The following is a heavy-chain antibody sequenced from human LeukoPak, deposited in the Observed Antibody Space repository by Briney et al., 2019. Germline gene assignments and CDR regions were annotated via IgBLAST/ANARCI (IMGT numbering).Heavy chain of an antibody. CDR2: IYYTGST. J-gene: IGHJ4*02. Sequence: KPSETLSLTCSISGGSISKKYWSWIRQPPGKGLEWIGYIYYTGSTNYNPSLKSRVTISVDTSKNQFSLKLSSVTAADTAVYYCARELYYYGSGSFDYWGQGTLVTVSS. CDR1: GGSISKKY. V-gene: IGHV4-59*01. D-gene: IGHD3-10*01. CDR3: ARELYYYGSGSFDY.